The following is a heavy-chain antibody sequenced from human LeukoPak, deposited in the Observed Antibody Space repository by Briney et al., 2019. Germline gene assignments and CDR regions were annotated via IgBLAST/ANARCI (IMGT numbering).Heavy chain of an antibody. Sequence: ASVTVSCKASGYTFTNYAMNWVRQAPGQGLEWMGWIHPSTGNPTYAQGFTGRFVFSLDTSVSTTYLQISSLKAEDTAVYFCARAFQSLGGLSLPDYWGQGTLVTVSS. CDR2: IHPSTGNP. D-gene: IGHD3-16*02. J-gene: IGHJ4*02. CDR1: GYTFTNYA. CDR3: ARAFQSLGGLSLPDY. V-gene: IGHV7-4-1*02.